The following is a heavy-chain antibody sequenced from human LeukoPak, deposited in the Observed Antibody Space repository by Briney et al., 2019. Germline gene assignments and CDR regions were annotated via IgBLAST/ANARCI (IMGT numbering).Heavy chain of an antibody. CDR1: GGSISSYY. CDR2: IYYSGST. V-gene: IGHV4-59*01. J-gene: IGHJ4*02. CDR3: ARKAGGYSSSWYPLALDY. Sequence: SETLSLTCTVSGGSISSYYWSWIRQPPGKGLEWIGYIYYSGSTNYNPSLKSRVTISVDTSKNQFSLKLSSVTAADTAVYYCARKAGGYSSSWYPLALDYWGQGTLVTVSS. D-gene: IGHD6-13*01.